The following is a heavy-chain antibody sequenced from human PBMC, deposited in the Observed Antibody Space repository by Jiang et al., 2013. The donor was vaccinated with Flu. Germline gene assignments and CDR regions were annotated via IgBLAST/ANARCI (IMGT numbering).Heavy chain of an antibody. CDR2: IYYSGST. Sequence: GPGLVKPSQTLSLTCTVSGGSISSGGYYWSWIRQHPGKGLEWIGYIYYSGSTYYNPSLKSRVTISVDTSKNQFSLKLSSVTAADTAVYYCARGGVGCTNGVCYDFDYWGQGTLVTVSS. D-gene: IGHD2-8*01. J-gene: IGHJ4*02. CDR3: ARGGVGCTNGVCYDFDY. CDR1: GGSISSGGYY. V-gene: IGHV4-31*03.